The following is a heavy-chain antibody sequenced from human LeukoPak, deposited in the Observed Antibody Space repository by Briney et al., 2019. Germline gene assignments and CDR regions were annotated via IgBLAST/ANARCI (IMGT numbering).Heavy chain of an antibody. CDR2: INWNGGST. V-gene: IGHV3-20*04. J-gene: IGHJ6*04. CDR1: GFTFGNYG. D-gene: IGHD3-10*02. Sequence: GGSLRLSCAAPGFTFGNYGMSWVRQAPGKGLEWVSGINWNGGSTGYADSVEGRFTIFRDNAKNSQYLQMNSLRVEDTAVYYCAELGITMIGGVWGKGTTVTISS. CDR3: AELGITMIGGV.